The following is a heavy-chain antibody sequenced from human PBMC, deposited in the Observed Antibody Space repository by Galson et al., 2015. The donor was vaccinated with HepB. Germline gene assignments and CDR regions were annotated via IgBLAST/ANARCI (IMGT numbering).Heavy chain of an antibody. D-gene: IGHD3-3*01. CDR1: GFSFGSYA. CDR2: ISYDGRNI. J-gene: IGHJ5*02. V-gene: IGHV3-30*04. Sequence: SLRLSCAASGFSFGSYAMHWVRQAPGKGLGWLSLISYDGRNIYYADSVRGQFTISRDNSKNMLYLEINSLRPDDTAVYYCARVVVLSGTHLGEENLDAWGQGVLVTVSS. CDR3: ARVVVLSGTHLGEENLDA.